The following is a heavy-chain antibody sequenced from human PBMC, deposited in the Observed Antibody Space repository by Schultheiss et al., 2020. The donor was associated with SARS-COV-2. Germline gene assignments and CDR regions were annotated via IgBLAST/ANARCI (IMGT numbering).Heavy chain of an antibody. CDR3: ARDLNPHIAAHNCYGMDV. CDR2: ISAYNGNT. D-gene: IGHD6-13*01. V-gene: IGHV1-18*01. J-gene: IGHJ6*02. CDR1: GYTFTSYG. Sequence: ASVKVPCKASGYTFTSYGISWVRQAPGQGLEWMGWISAYNGNTNYAQKLQGRVTMTTDTSTSTAYMELRSLRSDDTAVYYCARDLNPHIAAHNCYGMDVWGQGTTVTVSS.